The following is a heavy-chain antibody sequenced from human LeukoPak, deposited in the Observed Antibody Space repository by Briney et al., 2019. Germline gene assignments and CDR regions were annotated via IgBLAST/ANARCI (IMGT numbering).Heavy chain of an antibody. J-gene: IGHJ4*02. CDR3: ARGDRYYYDSSGYYY. V-gene: IGHV3-11*01. Sequence: GGSLRLSCAASGFTFSDYYMSWIRQAPGKGPEWVSYISGSGSTIYYADSVKGRFIISRDNAKNSLYLQMNSLSAEDTAVYYCARGDRYYYDSSGYYYWGQGTLVTVSS. CDR2: ISGSGSTI. CDR1: GFTFSDYY. D-gene: IGHD3-22*01.